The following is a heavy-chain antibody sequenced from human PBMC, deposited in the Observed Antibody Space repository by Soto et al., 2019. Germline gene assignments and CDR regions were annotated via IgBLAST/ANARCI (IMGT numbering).Heavy chain of an antibody. CDR1: GGSMSGYY. J-gene: IGHJ6*02. CDR2: VYTSETT. D-gene: IGHD6-13*01. V-gene: IGHV4-4*07. Sequence: QVQLQESGPGLVKPSETLSLTCTVSGGSMSGYYWSWIRQSAGKGLEWIGRVYTSETTYYNPSLKSRVTMSLYTSKNQFSLNLYSLTAADTAVYYCAGNIAAAGRRYYGMDVWGQGTTVTVSS. CDR3: AGNIAAAGRRYYGMDV.